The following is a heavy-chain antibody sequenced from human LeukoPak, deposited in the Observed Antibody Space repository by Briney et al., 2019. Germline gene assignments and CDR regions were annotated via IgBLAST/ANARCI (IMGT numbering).Heavy chain of an antibody. CDR3: ARGPYYYDSSGYLVY. CDR1: GYTFTSYG. J-gene: IGHJ4*02. CDR2: ISAYNGNT. Sequence: ASVKVSCKASGYTFTSYGISWVRQAPGQGLEWMGWISAYNGNTNYAQKFQGWVTMTRDTSISTAYMELSRLRSDDTAVYYCARGPYYYDSSGYLVYWGQGTLVTVSS. V-gene: IGHV1-18*01. D-gene: IGHD3-22*01.